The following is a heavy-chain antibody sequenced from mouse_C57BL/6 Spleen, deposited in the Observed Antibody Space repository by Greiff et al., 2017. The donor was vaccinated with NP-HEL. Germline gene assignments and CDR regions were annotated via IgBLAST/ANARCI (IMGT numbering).Heavy chain of an antibody. J-gene: IGHJ2*01. CDR2: ISDGGSYT. V-gene: IGHV5-4*01. CDR3: ARDLRSNYDFDY. Sequence: LMESGGGLVKPGGSLKLSCAASGFTFSSHAMSWVRQTPEKRLEWVATISDGGSYTYYPDNVKGRFPISRDNAKNNLYLQKSHLKSEDTAMYYCARDLRSNYDFDYWGQGTTLTVSS. CDR1: GFTFSSHA. D-gene: IGHD2-5*01.